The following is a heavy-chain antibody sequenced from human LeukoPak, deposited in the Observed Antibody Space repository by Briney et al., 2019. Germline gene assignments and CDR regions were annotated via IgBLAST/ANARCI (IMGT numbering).Heavy chain of an antibody. V-gene: IGHV4-61*02. CDR2: IYTSGST. CDR3: ARGEYKSSSWYDKYYFDY. J-gene: IGHJ4*02. Sequence: SETLSLACTVSGGSISSSSYYWGWIRQPAGKGLEWIGRIYTSGSTNYNPSLKSRDTISVDTSKNQFSLKLSSVTAADTAVYYCARGEYKSSSWYDKYYFDYWGQGTLVTVSS. D-gene: IGHD6-13*01. CDR1: GGSISSSSYY.